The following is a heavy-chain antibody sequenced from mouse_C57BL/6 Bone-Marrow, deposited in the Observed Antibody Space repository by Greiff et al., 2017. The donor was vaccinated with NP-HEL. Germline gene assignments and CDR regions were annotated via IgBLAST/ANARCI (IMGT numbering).Heavy chain of an antibody. D-gene: IGHD2-3*01. CDR1: GFSFNTYA. CDR2: IRSKSNNYAT. J-gene: IGHJ4*01. CDR3: VRLYDYVAMDY. V-gene: IGHV10-1*01. Sequence: EVMLVESGGGLVQPKGSLKLSCAASGFSFNTYAMHWVRQAPGKGLEWVARIRSKSNNYATYYADSVKDRFTISRDDSESIRYLQMNNLKTEDTAMYYCVRLYDYVAMDYWGQGTSVTVSS.